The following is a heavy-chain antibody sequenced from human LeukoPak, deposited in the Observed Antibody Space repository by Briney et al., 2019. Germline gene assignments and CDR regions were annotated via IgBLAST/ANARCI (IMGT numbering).Heavy chain of an antibody. J-gene: IGHJ4*02. D-gene: IGHD3-3*01. CDR2: IHPSGML. Sequence: SETLSLTCTVSGASFNSDDQYWNWIRQSPGKGLEWIGSIHPSGMLYNNPSLESRVTMSRDTSKNQFSLKLSSVTAADTAVYYCARQYYDFWSGYSGLLDYWGQGTLVTVSS. CDR3: ARQYYDFWSGYSGLLDY. CDR1: GASFNSDDQY. V-gene: IGHV4-31*03.